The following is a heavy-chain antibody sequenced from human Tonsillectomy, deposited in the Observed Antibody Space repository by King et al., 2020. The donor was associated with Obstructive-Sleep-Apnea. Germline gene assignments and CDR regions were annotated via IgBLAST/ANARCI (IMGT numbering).Heavy chain of an antibody. CDR3: AALHSGSFSFDI. CDR1: GFIFNNYA. CDR2: IWFDGNDK. V-gene: IGHV3-30*02. D-gene: IGHD3-10*01. Sequence: VQLVESGGGVVQPGGSLRLSCVASGFIFNNYAINWVRQAPGKGLECVASIWFDGNDKYYADSVKGRFTISRDNSKNTLFLQMNRLRAEDTAVYYCAALHSGSFSFDIWGQGTMATVSS. J-gene: IGHJ3*02.